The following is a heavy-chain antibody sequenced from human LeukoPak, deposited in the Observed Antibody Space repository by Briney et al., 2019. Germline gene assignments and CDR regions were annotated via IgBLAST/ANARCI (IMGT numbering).Heavy chain of an antibody. D-gene: IGHD5-12*01. CDR2: IKSKTDGGTT. CDR3: TTEEWLRGFDP. V-gene: IGHV3-15*01. J-gene: IGHJ5*02. CDR1: GFTFSNAW. Sequence: PGGSLRLSCAASGFTFSNAWMSWVRQAPGKGLEWVGRIKSKTDGGTTDYAAPVKGRFTISRDDSKNTLYLQMNSLKTEDTAAYYCTTEEWLRGFDPWGQGTLVTGSS.